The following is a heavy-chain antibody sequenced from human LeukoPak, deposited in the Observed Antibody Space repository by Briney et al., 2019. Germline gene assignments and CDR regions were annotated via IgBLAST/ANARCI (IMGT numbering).Heavy chain of an antibody. V-gene: IGHV5-51*01. CDR2: IYPGDSDT. D-gene: IGHD1-26*01. CDR1: GYSFLSYW. Sequence: GESLKISCQGSGYSFLSYWIGWVRQMPGKGLEWMGIIYPGDSDTRYSPSFQGQVTISADNFISTAYLQWSSLKASNTDMYYCARGGIVGSAFDYWGQGTLVTVSS. CDR3: ARGGIVGSAFDY. J-gene: IGHJ4*02.